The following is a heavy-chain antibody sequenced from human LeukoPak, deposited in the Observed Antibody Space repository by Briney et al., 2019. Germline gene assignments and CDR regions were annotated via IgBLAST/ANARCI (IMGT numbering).Heavy chain of an antibody. Sequence: GGSLRLSCAASGFTFSTYTMNWVRQAPGKGLEWVSSISSSSSYICYADSVKGRFTISRDNAKNSLYLQMNSLRAEDTAVYYCARGYYDSSGYYYSWGQGTLVTVSS. D-gene: IGHD3-22*01. J-gene: IGHJ4*02. CDR3: ARGYYDSSGYYYS. CDR2: ISSSSSYI. CDR1: GFTFSTYT. V-gene: IGHV3-21*01.